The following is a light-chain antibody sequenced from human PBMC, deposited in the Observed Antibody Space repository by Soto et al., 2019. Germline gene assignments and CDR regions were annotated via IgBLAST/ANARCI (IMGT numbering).Light chain of an antibody. CDR2: AAS. V-gene: IGKV1-17*01. CDR3: LQYNTYPWT. Sequence: DIQMTQSPSSLSASVGDRVTITCLALQGSRYYLDWFQQKPAKAHERLIYAASSLQSGVPSRFSGSVSGTEFTLTISSLQAEDFATYYCLQYNTYPWTFGQGTQVEIK. CDR1: QGSRYY. J-gene: IGKJ1*01.